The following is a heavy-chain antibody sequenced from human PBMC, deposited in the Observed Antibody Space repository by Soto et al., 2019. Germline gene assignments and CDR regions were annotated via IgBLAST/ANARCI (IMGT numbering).Heavy chain of an antibody. D-gene: IGHD1-7*01. CDR2: ISSSSSTI. V-gene: IGHV3-48*02. CDR1: GFTFSSYS. Sequence: EVQLVESGGGLVQPGGSLRLSCAASGFTFSSYSMNWVRQAPGKGLEWVSYISSSSSTIYYADSVKGRFTISRDNAKNSPYLQMNSLRDEDTAVYYCARPGTGTTGLGYYYYGMDVWGQGTTVTVSS. CDR3: ARPGTGTTGLGYYYYGMDV. J-gene: IGHJ6*02.